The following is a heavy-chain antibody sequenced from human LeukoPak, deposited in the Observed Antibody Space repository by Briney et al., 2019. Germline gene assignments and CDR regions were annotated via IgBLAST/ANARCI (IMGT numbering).Heavy chain of an antibody. CDR1: GFTFSSYE. V-gene: IGHV3-48*03. CDR2: ISSSGSTI. Sequence: GGTLRLSCAASGFTFSSYEMNWVRQAPGQGLEWVSYISSSGSTIYYADSVKGRFTISRDNAKNSLYLQMNSLRAEDTAVYYCAKNRNLITMVRGVMDSWGQGTLVTVSS. D-gene: IGHD3-10*01. CDR3: AKNRNLITMVRGVMDS. J-gene: IGHJ4*02.